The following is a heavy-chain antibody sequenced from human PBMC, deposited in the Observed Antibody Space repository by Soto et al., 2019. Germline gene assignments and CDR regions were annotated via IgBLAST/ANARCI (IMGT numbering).Heavy chain of an antibody. Sequence: QVRLVQSGAEVKKPGASVKVSCKASGYTFTSYAMHWVRQAPGQRLEWMGWINAGNGNTKYSQKFQGRVTITRDTSASTAYMELRSLRSEDTAVYYCARDQVVVVPAAILADYYYYYGMDVWGQGPTLTVSS. CDR1: GYTFTSYA. J-gene: IGHJ6*02. CDR2: INAGNGNT. V-gene: IGHV1-3*01. D-gene: IGHD2-2*02. CDR3: ARDQVVVVPAAILADYYYYYGMDV.